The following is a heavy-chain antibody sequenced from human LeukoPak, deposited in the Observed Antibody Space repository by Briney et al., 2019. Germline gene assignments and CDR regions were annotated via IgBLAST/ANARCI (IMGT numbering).Heavy chain of an antibody. CDR1: GGSMSSSSYY. D-gene: IGHD3-3*01. CDR3: ARPSTIFGVVTDY. V-gene: IGHV4-39*01. CDR2: IYYSGST. Sequence: PSETLSLTCTVSGGSMSSSSYYWGWIRQPPGKGLEWIGSIYYSGSTYYNPSLKSRVTISVDTSKNQSSLKLSSVTASDTAVYYCARPSTIFGVVTDYWGQGTLVTVSS. J-gene: IGHJ4*02.